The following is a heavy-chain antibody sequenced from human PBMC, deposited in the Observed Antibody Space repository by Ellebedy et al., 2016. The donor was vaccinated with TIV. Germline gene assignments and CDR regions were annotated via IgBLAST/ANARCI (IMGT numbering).Heavy chain of an antibody. CDR3: ARIQPEDWFDP. J-gene: IGHJ5*02. Sequence: MPSETLSLTCTVSGGSISSYYWSWIRQPPGKGLEWIGYLYYSGNTNYNPSLKSRVTISVDTSKTQFSLKLTSVTAADTAVYYCARIQPEDWFDPWGQGTLVTVSS. CDR1: GGSISSYY. CDR2: LYYSGNT. V-gene: IGHV4-59*08. D-gene: IGHD5-18*01.